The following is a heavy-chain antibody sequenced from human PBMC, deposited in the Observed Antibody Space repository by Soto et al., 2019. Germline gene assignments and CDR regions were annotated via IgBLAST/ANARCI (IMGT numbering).Heavy chain of an antibody. CDR3: ARGRGYSYGYGDAFDI. D-gene: IGHD5-18*01. J-gene: IGHJ3*02. CDR2: IIPIFGTA. CDR1: GGTFNSYA. V-gene: IGHV1-69*01. Sequence: QVQLVQSGAEVKKPGSSVKVSCKASGGTFNSYAISWVRQAPGQGLEWMGGIIPIFGTANYAQKFQGRVTITADESTSTAYMELSSLRSEDTAVYYCARGRGYSYGYGDAFDIWGQGTMVTVSS.